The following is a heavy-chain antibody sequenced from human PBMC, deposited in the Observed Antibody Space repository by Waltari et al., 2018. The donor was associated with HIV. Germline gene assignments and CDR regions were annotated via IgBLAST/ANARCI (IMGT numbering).Heavy chain of an antibody. CDR2: IKQDGSEK. Sequence: EVQMVESGGGLVQPGGSLRLSCAASGFTFSSYWMSWVRQAPGKGLEWVANIKQDGSEKDYVDSVKGRFTISRDNAKNSLYLQMNSLRAEDTAVYYCARVRGGYCSSTSCLQGLGAFDIWGQGTMVTVSS. CDR3: ARVRGGYCSSTSCLQGLGAFDI. D-gene: IGHD2-2*01. J-gene: IGHJ3*02. CDR1: GFTFSSYW. V-gene: IGHV3-7*01.